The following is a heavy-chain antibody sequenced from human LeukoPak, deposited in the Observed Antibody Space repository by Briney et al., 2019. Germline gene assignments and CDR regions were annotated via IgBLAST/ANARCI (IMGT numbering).Heavy chain of an antibody. V-gene: IGHV3-66*01. J-gene: IGHJ4*02. CDR1: GFTVSSNY. CDR3: AILDYRNPIDY. Sequence: GRSLRLSCAASGFTVSSNYMSWVRQAPGKGLEWVSVIYSGGSTYYADSVKGRFTISRDNSKNTLYLQMNSLTADDTAVYYCAILDYRNPIDYWGQGTLVTVS. CDR2: IYSGGST. D-gene: IGHD4-11*01.